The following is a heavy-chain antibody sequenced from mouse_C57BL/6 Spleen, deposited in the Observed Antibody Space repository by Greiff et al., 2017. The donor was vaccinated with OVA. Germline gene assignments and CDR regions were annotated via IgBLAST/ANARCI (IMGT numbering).Heavy chain of an antibody. Sequence: QLQHSGPELVKPGASVKISCKASGYSFTGYYMNWVKQSPEKSLEWIGEINPSTGGTTYNQKFKAKATLTVDKSSSTAYMQLKSLTSEDSAVYYCAREGSSYAMDYWGQGTSVTVSS. J-gene: IGHJ4*01. CDR1: GYSFTGYY. CDR2: INPSTGGT. V-gene: IGHV1-42*01. D-gene: IGHD1-1*01. CDR3: AREGSSYAMDY.